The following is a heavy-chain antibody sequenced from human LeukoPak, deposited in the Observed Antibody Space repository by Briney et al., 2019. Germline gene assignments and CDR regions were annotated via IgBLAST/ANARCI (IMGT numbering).Heavy chain of an antibody. Sequence: EASVKVSCKASGYTVTGYYMHWVRQAPGQGLEWMGWINPNSGGTNYAQKFQGRVTMTRDTSISTAYMELSRLRSDDTAVYYCARGERYFDWLPPLPLWYWGQGTLVTVSS. CDR2: INPNSGGT. D-gene: IGHD3-9*01. CDR3: ARGERYFDWLPPLPLWY. V-gene: IGHV1-2*02. CDR1: GYTVTGYY. J-gene: IGHJ4*02.